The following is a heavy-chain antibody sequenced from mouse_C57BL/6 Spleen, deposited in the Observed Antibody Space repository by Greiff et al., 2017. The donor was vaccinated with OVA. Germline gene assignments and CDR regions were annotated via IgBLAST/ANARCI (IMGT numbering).Heavy chain of an antibody. V-gene: IGHV1-72*01. Sequence: QVQLKQPGAELVKPGASVKLSCKASGYTFTSYWMHWVKQRPGRGLEWIGRIDPNSGGTKYNEKFKSKATLTVDKPSSTAYMQLSSLTSEDSAVYYCARFYGSSYEYFDVWGTGTTVTVSS. J-gene: IGHJ1*03. D-gene: IGHD1-1*01. CDR2: IDPNSGGT. CDR3: ARFYGSSYEYFDV. CDR1: GYTFTSYW.